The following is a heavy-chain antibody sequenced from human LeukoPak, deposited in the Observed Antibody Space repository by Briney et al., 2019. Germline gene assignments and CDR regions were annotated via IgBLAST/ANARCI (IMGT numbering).Heavy chain of an antibody. J-gene: IGHJ4*02. V-gene: IGHV4-59*01. CDR2: IYYSGST. Sequence: LEWIGYIYYSGSTNYNPSLKSRVTISVDTSKNQFSLKLSSVTAADTAVYYCARSFGSYFDYWGQGTLVTVSS. D-gene: IGHD3-10*01. CDR3: ARSFGSYFDY.